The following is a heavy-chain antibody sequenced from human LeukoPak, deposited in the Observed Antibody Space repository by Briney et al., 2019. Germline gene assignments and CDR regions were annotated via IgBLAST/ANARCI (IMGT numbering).Heavy chain of an antibody. CDR2: IYYSGST. Sequence: SETLSLTCTVSGGSISSYYWSWIRQPPGKGLEWIGYIYYSGSTNYNPSLKSRVTMSVDTSKNQFSLKLSSVTAADTAVYYCARVSGYDWESFYDYWGQGTLVTVSS. J-gene: IGHJ4*02. D-gene: IGHD5-12*01. CDR3: ARVSGYDWESFYDY. CDR1: GGSISSYY. V-gene: IGHV4-59*01.